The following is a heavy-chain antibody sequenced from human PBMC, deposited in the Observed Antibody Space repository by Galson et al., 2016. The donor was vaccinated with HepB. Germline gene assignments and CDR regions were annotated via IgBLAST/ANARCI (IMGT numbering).Heavy chain of an antibody. CDR1: GFSLSSSGVG. D-gene: IGHD3-22*01. CDR2: IYWDYDK. CDR3: ARVYYDTSGAFDI. J-gene: IGHJ3*02. Sequence: PALVKPTQTLTLTCSFSGFSLSSSGVGVGWIRQPPGKALEWLALIYWDYDKRYRPSLMSRLTITKDPSRNQVVLTMTKLDPVDTATYYCARVYYDTSGAFDIWGQGTMVTVSS. V-gene: IGHV2-5*02.